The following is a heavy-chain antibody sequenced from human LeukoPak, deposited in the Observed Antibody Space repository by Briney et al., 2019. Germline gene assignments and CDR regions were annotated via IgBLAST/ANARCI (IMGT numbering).Heavy chain of an antibody. Sequence: SSETLSLTCAVYGGSFSGYYWSWIRQPPGKGLEWIGSIYYSGSTYYNPSLKSRVTISVDTSKNQFSLKLSSVTAADTAVYYCARGGDYSSSWYVGDNWFDPWGQGTLVTISS. D-gene: IGHD6-13*01. CDR2: IYYSGST. CDR3: ARGGDYSSSWYVGDNWFDP. J-gene: IGHJ5*02. V-gene: IGHV4-34*01. CDR1: GGSFSGYY.